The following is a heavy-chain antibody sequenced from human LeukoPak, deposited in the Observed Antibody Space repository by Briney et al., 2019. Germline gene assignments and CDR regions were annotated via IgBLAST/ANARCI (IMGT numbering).Heavy chain of an antibody. CDR1: GYTFTSYG. V-gene: IGHV1-8*02. Sequence: ASVKVSCKASGYTFTSYGINWVRQATGQGLEWMGWMNPNSGNTGYAQKFQGRVTMTRNTSISTAYMELSSLRSEDTAVYYCAREGVVVTAIDAFDIWGQGTMVTVSS. CDR2: MNPNSGNT. J-gene: IGHJ3*02. D-gene: IGHD2-21*02. CDR3: AREGVVVTAIDAFDI.